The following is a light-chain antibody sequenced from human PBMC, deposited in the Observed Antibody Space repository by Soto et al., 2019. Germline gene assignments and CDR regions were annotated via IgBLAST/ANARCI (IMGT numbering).Light chain of an antibody. J-gene: IGLJ1*01. CDR3: YTYAGGSTYL. CDR2: EDI. CDR1: SSDVGSYSL. V-gene: IGLV2-23*01. Sequence: QSVLTQPASVSGSPVQSITISCTGTSSDVGSYSLLSWYQHHPGKAPKLIIYEDIKGPSGVSNRFSGSKSGNTASLRISGLQAEDEADYYCYTYAGGSTYLFGTGTKVTVL.